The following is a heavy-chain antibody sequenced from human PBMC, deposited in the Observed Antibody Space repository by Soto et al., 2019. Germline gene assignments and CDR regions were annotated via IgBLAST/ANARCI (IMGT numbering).Heavy chain of an antibody. CDR2: IYYSGST. CDR1: GGSISSSSYY. D-gene: IGHD2-2*01. CDR3: ARHRDRVVVPAARARTPFDY. V-gene: IGHV4-39*01. Sequence: QLQLQESGPGLVKPSETLSLTCTVSGGSISSSSYYWGWIRQPPGKGLEWIGSIYYSGSTYYNPSLKSRVPISVDTSKNQVSLKLSAVTAADTALYYCARHRDRVVVPAARARTPFDYWGQGTLVTVSS. J-gene: IGHJ4*02.